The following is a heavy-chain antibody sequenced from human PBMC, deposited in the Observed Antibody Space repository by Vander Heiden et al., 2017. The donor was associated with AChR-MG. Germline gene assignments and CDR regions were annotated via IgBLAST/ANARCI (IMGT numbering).Heavy chain of an antibody. Sequence: EVQLVESGGGSVQPGESLRLSCVASGYSFRSHWMHWVRQAPGKGLVWVARINPDGSSTSYADSVKGRFTISRDNAKNTLYLQMNSLRVEDTAVYYCGRDGLPAGTDYWGQGTLVTVSS. CDR1: GYSFRSHW. D-gene: IGHD6-13*01. CDR2: INPDGSST. CDR3: GRDGLPAGTDY. V-gene: IGHV3-74*01. J-gene: IGHJ4*02.